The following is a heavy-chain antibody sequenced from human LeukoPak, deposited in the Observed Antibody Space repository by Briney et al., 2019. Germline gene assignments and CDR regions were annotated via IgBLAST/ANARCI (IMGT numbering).Heavy chain of an antibody. Sequence: PSETLSLTCAVYGGSFSGYYWSWIRRPPGKGLEWVGEINHSGSTNYNPSLKSRVTISVDTSKIQFSLKLTSVTAADTAVYYCARRGSGGSKTGEYYYMDVWGKGTTVTVSS. D-gene: IGHD2-15*01. CDR3: ARRGSGGSKTGEYYYMDV. J-gene: IGHJ6*03. CDR1: GGSFSGYY. CDR2: INHSGST. V-gene: IGHV4-34*01.